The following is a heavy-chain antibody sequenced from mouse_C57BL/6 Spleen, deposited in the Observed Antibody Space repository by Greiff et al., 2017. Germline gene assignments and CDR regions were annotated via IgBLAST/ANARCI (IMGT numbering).Heavy chain of an antibody. CDR2: IYPGDGDT. V-gene: IGHV1-82*01. CDR1: GYAFSSSW. CDR3: AELVFDY. Sequence: VQLQQSGPELVKPGASVKISCKASGYAFSSSWMNWVKQRPGKGLEWIGRIYPGDGDTNYNGKFKGKATLTADKSSSTAYMQLSSLTSEDSAVYFCAELVFDYWGQGTTLTVSS. D-gene: IGHD4-1*01. J-gene: IGHJ2*01.